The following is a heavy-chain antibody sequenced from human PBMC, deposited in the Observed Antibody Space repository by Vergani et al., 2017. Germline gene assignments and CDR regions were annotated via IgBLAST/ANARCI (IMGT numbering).Heavy chain of an antibody. CDR2: VNQDGSEK. J-gene: IGHJ6*02. Sequence: EGQLVESGGDWVQRGGSLRLSCAASGFISSSYWMSWVRQAPGKGLEWVANVNQDGSEKYYVDSVRGRFTISRDNAKNSIYLQMNSLRAEETAVYFCVRVPLIRRGSGNYGINNYHGMDVWVQGTTVIVSS. CDR3: VRVPLIRRGSGNYGINNYHGMDV. V-gene: IGHV3-7*01. D-gene: IGHD3-10*01. CDR1: GFISSSYW.